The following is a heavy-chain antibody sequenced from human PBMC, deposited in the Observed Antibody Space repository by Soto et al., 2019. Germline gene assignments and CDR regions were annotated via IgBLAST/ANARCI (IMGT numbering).Heavy chain of an antibody. Sequence: QVQLVQSGAEVKKPGSSVKVSCKDSGDTFSKYGISWVRQAPGQGLEWMGGFLPIFGSANYAQKFHGRVTITADESTSTVYMEVSSLRSADTATYYCARELGGGSSGWFGNWFDPWGQGTLVTVSS. CDR2: FLPIFGSA. J-gene: IGHJ5*02. V-gene: IGHV1-69*12. CDR3: ARELGGGSSGWFGNWFDP. CDR1: GDTFSKYG. D-gene: IGHD6-19*01.